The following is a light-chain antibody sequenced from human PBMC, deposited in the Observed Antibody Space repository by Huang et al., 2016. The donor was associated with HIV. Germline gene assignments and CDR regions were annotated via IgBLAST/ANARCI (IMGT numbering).Light chain of an antibody. CDR2: GAS. Sequence: EMVLTQSPDTLSVSPGGGATLSCRASQGIVNNLAWYQQKPGQAPRLLIYGASTRVAGIPVRFSGSGSETDFTLTIRSLQSEDSAVYYCQQYNNWPRTFGQGTKLQIK. CDR3: QQYNNWPRT. J-gene: IGKJ2*01. V-gene: IGKV3-15*01. CDR1: QGIVNN.